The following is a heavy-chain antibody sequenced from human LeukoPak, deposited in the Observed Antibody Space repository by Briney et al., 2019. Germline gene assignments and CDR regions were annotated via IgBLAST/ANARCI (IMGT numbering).Heavy chain of an antibody. J-gene: IGHJ3*02. CDR2: IIPIFGTA. Sequence: SVKVSCKASGGTFSSYAISWVRQAPGQGLEWMGGIIPIFGTASYAQKFQGRVTITADESTSTAYMELSSLRSEDTAVYYCAGRIVGAMGAFDIWGQGTMVTVSS. D-gene: IGHD1-26*01. CDR1: GGTFSSYA. CDR3: AGRIVGAMGAFDI. V-gene: IGHV1-69*13.